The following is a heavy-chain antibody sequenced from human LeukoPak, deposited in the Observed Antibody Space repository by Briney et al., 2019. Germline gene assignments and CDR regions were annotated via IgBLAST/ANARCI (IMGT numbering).Heavy chain of an antibody. J-gene: IGHJ4*02. CDR1: GFTFSNYW. V-gene: IGHV3-74*01. Sequence: GGSLRLSCAASGFTFSNYWMHWVRQAPGKGLVWVSRINSDGINTSYADSVKGRFTISRDNAKNTLNLQMNSLRAEDTAVYYCARTYYDILTSYNPYFDYWGQGTLVTVSS. D-gene: IGHD3-9*01. CDR3: ARTYYDILTSYNPYFDY. CDR2: INSDGINT.